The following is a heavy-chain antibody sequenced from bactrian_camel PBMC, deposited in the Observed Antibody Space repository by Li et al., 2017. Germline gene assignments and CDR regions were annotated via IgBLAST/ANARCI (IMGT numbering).Heavy chain of an antibody. V-gene: IGHV3S54*01. Sequence: HVQLVGARGRVGAGGGSLILSCRAAADIGSSGPDCMGWFRRVEGRSGGASLYTGGGNTPYSDSVKGRFTISHDSSENTPYLQLDSLQPEDTAMYYCAANFGPYCSGPYLARRANFEGQGTQVTVS. J-gene: IGHJ4*01. D-gene: IGHD2*01. CDR1: ADIGSSGP. CDR2: LYTGGGNT.